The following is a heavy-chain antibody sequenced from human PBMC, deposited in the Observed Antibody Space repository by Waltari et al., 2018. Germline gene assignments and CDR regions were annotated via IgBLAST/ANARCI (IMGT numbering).Heavy chain of an antibody. V-gene: IGHV3-23*01. CDR2: ISDSGVIT. Sequence: EVHLLESGGGLAQPGGSLRLSCVGSGFDFITAAMSWVRQGPGKGLECVSGISDSGVITKYADSVKGRLTVSRDNSKNSVFLQLNSLRAEDTAIYYCARHLYSIDYLELGNWGQGTLVTVSS. J-gene: IGHJ4*02. D-gene: IGHD3-22*01. CDR3: ARHLYSIDYLELGN. CDR1: GFDFITAA.